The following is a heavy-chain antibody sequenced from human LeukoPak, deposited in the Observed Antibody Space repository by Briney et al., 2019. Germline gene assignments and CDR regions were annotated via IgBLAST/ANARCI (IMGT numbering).Heavy chain of an antibody. V-gene: IGHV4-34*01. Sequence: SETLSLTCAVYGGSFSGCHWSWIRQPPGKGLEWIGEINHSGSTNYNPSLKSRVTISVDTSKNQFSLKLSSVTAADTAVYYCARARMVYAYWFDYWGQGTLVTVSS. D-gene: IGHD2-8*01. CDR2: INHSGST. CDR1: GGSFSGCH. CDR3: ARARMVYAYWFDY. J-gene: IGHJ4*02.